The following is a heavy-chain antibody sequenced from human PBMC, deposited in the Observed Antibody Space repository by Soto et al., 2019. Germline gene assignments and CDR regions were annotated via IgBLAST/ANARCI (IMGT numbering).Heavy chain of an antibody. CDR2: IHGSGRSK. D-gene: IGHD1-26*01. CDR3: AKVGPSFYYGMDV. CDR1: GVSFSDEA. J-gene: IGHJ6*02. Sequence: PGGSLRLSCAASGVSFSDEAMTWVRRAPGKGLEWVASIHGSGRSKYYADSIKGRFTISRDNSKNTLYLQMNRLTAADTAVYYCAKVGPSFYYGMDVWGQGTTVTVSS. V-gene: IGHV3-23*01.